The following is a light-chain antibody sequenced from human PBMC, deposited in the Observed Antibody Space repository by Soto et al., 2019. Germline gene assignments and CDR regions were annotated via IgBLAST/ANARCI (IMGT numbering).Light chain of an antibody. V-gene: IGKV1-5*03. Sequence: DIQLTQSPSTLSASVGDRVTITCRASQSLDNWLARYQQKPGKAPKLLIYKASNLESGVPSRFSGSGSGTEFTLTISSLQPEDFATYYCQQYNSDSWTFGQGTKVEIK. J-gene: IGKJ1*01. CDR2: KAS. CDR3: QQYNSDSWT. CDR1: QSLDNW.